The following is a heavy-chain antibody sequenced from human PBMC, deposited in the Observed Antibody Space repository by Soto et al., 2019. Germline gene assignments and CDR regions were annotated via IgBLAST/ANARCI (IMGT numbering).Heavy chain of an antibody. Sequence: GGSLRLSCVASGITFYSFSVNWVRQAPGKGLEWVSSISNSGTKKNYADSVKGRFTISRDTANNSVFLQMNNLRGEDTAVYYCARDEGYGMDVWGQGTTVTVSS. CDR2: ISNSGTKK. V-gene: IGHV3-21*01. CDR1: GITFYSFS. CDR3: ARDEGYGMDV. J-gene: IGHJ6*02.